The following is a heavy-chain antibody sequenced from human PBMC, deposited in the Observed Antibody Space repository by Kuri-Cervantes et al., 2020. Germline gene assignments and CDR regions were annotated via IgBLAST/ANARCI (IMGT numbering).Heavy chain of an antibody. J-gene: IGHJ6*03. D-gene: IGHD2-2*03. Sequence: SLKISCAASGFTFDDYAMHWVRQGPGKGLEWVSGISWNSGSRGYADSVKGRFTISRDNAKNSLYLQTNSLRAEDTAVYYCARDEMDIVVVPAATTQYYYYYYMDVWGKGTTVTVSS. CDR1: GFTFDDYA. V-gene: IGHV3-9*01. CDR3: ARDEMDIVVVPAATTQYYYYYYMDV. CDR2: ISWNSGSR.